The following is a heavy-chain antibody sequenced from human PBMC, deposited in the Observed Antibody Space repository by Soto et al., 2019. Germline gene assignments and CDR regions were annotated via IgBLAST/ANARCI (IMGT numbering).Heavy chain of an antibody. Sequence: AASVKVSCKASGYTFTSYYMHWVRQAPGQGLEWMGIINPSGGSTSYAQKFQGRVTMTRDTSTSTVYMELSSLRSEDTAVYYCARDGGGITGTTKYHYYGMDVWGQGTTVTVSS. D-gene: IGHD1-7*01. J-gene: IGHJ6*02. CDR3: ARDGGGITGTTKYHYYGMDV. CDR2: INPSGGST. CDR1: GYTFTSYY. V-gene: IGHV1-46*01.